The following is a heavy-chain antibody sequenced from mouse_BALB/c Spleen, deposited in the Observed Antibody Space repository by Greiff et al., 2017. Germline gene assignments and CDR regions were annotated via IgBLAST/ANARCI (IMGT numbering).Heavy chain of an antibody. CDR2: IRLKSNNYAT. CDR1: GFTFSNYW. V-gene: IGHV6-6*02. Sequence: EVQLQQSGGGLVQPGGSMKLSCVASGFTFSNYWMNWVRQSPEKGLEWVAEIRLKSNNYATHYAESVKGRFTISRDDSKSSVYLQMNNLRAEDTGIYYYTRTYFDYWGQGTTLTVSS. J-gene: IGHJ2*01. CDR3: TRTYFDY.